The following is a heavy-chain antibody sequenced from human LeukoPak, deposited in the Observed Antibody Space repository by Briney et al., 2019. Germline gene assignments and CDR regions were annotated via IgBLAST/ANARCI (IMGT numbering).Heavy chain of an antibody. CDR1: GFTFDDYA. J-gene: IGHJ4*02. V-gene: IGHV3-9*01. Sequence: GGSLRLSFAASGFTFDDYAMHWVRQAPGKGLEWVSGISWNSGSIGYADSVKGRFTISRDNAKNSLYLQMNSLRAEDTALYYCAKGYYDSSGYYYGSGSFFDYWGQGTLVTVSA. D-gene: IGHD3-22*01. CDR2: ISWNSGSI. CDR3: AKGYYDSSGYYYGSGSFFDY.